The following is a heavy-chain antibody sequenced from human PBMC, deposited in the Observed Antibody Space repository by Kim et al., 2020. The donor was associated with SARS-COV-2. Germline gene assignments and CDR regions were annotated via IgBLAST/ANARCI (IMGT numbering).Heavy chain of an antibody. CDR3: ARYSSSWYFDY. CDR2: IYYSGST. V-gene: IGHV4-39*01. D-gene: IGHD6-6*01. J-gene: IGHJ4*02. Sequence: SETLSLTCTVSGGSISSSSYYWGWIRQPPGKGLEWIGSIYYSGSTYYNPSLKSRVTISVDTSKNQFSLKLSSVTAADTAVYYCARYSSSWYFDYWGQGPL. CDR1: GGSISSSSYY.